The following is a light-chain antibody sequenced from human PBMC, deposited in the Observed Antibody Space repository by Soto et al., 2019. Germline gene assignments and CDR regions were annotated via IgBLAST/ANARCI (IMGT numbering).Light chain of an antibody. J-gene: IGKJ3*01. CDR3: QQHDNLPFT. CDR2: DAS. Sequence: DVQMTQSPSSLSASVGDRVTITCQASQDIRDYLNWYQQKPGKAPKLLIYDASHLETGVPSRFSGSGSGTDYTFTISRLQPEDSATYFCQQHDNLPFTFGPGTKVDFK. V-gene: IGKV1-33*01. CDR1: QDIRDY.